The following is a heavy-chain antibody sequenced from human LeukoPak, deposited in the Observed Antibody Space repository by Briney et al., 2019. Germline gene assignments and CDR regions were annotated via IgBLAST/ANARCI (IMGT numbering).Heavy chain of an antibody. CDR1: GGSISSGDYY. V-gene: IGHV4-30-4*08. D-gene: IGHD3-22*01. Sequence: PSETLSLTCTVSGGSISSGDYYWSWIRQPPGKGLEWIGYIYYSGSTYYNPSLKSRVTISVDTSKNQFSLKLTSVTAADTAVYYCARLGYYYDSSAKGAFDCWGQGTLVTVSS. CDR2: IYYSGST. J-gene: IGHJ4*02. CDR3: ARLGYYYDSSAKGAFDC.